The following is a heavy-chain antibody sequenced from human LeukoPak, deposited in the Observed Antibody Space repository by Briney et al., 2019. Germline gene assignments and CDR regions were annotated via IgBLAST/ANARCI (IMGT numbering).Heavy chain of an antibody. Sequence: PGGSLRLSCAASGFTLSSYGIHWVRQTPGKGPEWVANIWYAESYKYYGDNNKHYADSVKGRFTISRDDSKNTLYLQMNSLRAEDTAIYYCARSRAGYIHGLEYWGRGTLVIVS. CDR1: GFTLSSYG. J-gene: IGHJ4*02. CDR3: ARSRAGYIHGLEY. V-gene: IGHV3-33*01. CDR2: IWYAESYK. D-gene: IGHD5-24*01.